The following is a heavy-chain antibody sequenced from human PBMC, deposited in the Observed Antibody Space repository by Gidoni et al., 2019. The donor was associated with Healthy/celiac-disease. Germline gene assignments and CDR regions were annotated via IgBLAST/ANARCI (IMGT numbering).Heavy chain of an antibody. CDR1: GFTFSHAW. Sequence: EVQLVESGGGLVTPGGSLRLSCAASGFTFSHAWMSWVRQAPGKGLEWVGRIKSKTDGGTTDYAAPVKGRFTISRDDSKNTLYLQMNSLKTEDTAVYYCTTEVVVVEYNWFDPWGQGTLVTVSS. CDR3: TTEVVVVEYNWFDP. CDR2: IKSKTDGGTT. J-gene: IGHJ5*02. D-gene: IGHD2-2*01. V-gene: IGHV3-15*01.